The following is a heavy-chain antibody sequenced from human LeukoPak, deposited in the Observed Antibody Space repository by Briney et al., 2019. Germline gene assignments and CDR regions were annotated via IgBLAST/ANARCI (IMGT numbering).Heavy chain of an antibody. CDR1: GGSFSGYY. D-gene: IGHD2-2*01. CDR2: INHSGST. Sequence: SETLSLTCAVYGGSFSGYYWSWIRQPPGKGLEWIGEINHSGSTNYNPSLKSRVTISVDTSKNQFSLKLSSVTAADTAVCYCARGPGYCSSTSCYVSYYYYYGMDVWGKGTTVTVSS. V-gene: IGHV4-34*01. CDR3: ARGPGYCSSTSCYVSYYYYYGMDV. J-gene: IGHJ6*04.